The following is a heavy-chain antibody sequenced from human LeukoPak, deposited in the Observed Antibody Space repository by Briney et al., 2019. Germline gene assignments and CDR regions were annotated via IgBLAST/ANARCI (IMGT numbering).Heavy chain of an antibody. CDR1: GYTFTDYY. J-gene: IGHJ4*02. CDR3: AREGNYDGFDY. CDR2: INPNSGGT. D-gene: IGHD4-11*01. V-gene: IGHV1-2*02. Sequence: ASVKASCKASGYTFTDYYVHWVRQAPGQGLEWMGWINPNSGGTNYAQKFQGKVTMTRDTSISTAYMELSRLRSDDTAMYYCAREGNYDGFDYWGQGTLVTVSS.